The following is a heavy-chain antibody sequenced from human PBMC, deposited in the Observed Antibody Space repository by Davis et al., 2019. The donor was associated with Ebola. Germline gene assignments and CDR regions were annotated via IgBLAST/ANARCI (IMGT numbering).Heavy chain of an antibody. CDR3: ARGLWGPSQLSYYYGLDV. D-gene: IGHD3-16*01. Sequence: AASVKVSCKASGYTFTSYGISWVRQAPGQGLEWMGWIITDNGNRNYAQKFQGRVTITADKSTSTAYMELSSLSSEDTAVYYCARGLWGPSQLSYYYGLDVWGQGTTVTVSS. J-gene: IGHJ6*02. CDR2: IITDNGNR. CDR1: GYTFTSYG. V-gene: IGHV1-18*04.